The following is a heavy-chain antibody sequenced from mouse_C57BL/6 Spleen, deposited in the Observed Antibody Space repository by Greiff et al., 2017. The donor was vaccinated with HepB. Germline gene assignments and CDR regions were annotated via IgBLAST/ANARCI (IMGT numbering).Heavy chain of an antibody. Sequence: VKLQESGAELVRPGASVTLSCKASGYTFTDYEMHWVKQTPVHGLEWIGAIDPETGGTAYNQKFKGKAILTADKSSSTAYMELRSLTSEDSAVYYCTRERDDYDGAWFAYWGQGTLVTVSA. J-gene: IGHJ3*01. V-gene: IGHV1-15*01. CDR2: IDPETGGT. CDR3: TRERDDYDGAWFAY. CDR1: GYTFTDYE. D-gene: IGHD2-4*01.